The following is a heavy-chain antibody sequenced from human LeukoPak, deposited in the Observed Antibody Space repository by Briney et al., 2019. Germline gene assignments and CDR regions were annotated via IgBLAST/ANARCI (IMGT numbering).Heavy chain of an antibody. Sequence: PGGSLRLSCAASGFTFSSYTMSWVRQAPGKGLEWVSAISGSGGSTYYADSVKGRFTISRDNSKNTLYLQMNSLRAEDTAVYYCAKDDWAPVEGFDYWGQGTLVTVSS. V-gene: IGHV3-23*01. D-gene: IGHD2-21*01. J-gene: IGHJ4*02. CDR3: AKDDWAPVEGFDY. CDR2: ISGSGGST. CDR1: GFTFSSYT.